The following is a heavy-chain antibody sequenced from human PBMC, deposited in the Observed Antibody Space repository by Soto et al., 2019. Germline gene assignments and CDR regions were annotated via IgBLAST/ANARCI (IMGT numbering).Heavy chain of an antibody. CDR2: INTDNGNT. Sequence: QVQLVQSGGEVTKPGASVKVSCKASGYSFTSYGISWVRQAHGQGLEWMGWINTDNGNTRYAQKCQGRVTLAPDTSTITAYVELRSLRSDDTAVYYWARDRGYNQDSFEIWGHWTMVTVSS. CDR3: ARDRGYNQDSFEI. CDR1: GYSFTSYG. J-gene: IGHJ3*02. D-gene: IGHD1-20*01. V-gene: IGHV1-18*01.